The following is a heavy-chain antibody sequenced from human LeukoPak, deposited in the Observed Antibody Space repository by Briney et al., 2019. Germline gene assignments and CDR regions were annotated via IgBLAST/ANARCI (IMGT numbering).Heavy chain of an antibody. J-gene: IGHJ6*03. CDR2: IYYSGST. D-gene: IGHD3-22*01. CDR3: ARTGGGYYDSSGYYSYYYYYYMDV. V-gene: IGHV4-59*01. Sequence: SETLSLTXTVSGGSISSYYWSWIRQPPGKGLEWIGCIYYSGSTNYNPSLKSRVTISVDTSKNQFSLKLSSVTAADTAVYYCARTGGGYYDSSGYYSYYYYYYMDVWGKGTTVTVSS. CDR1: GGSISSYY.